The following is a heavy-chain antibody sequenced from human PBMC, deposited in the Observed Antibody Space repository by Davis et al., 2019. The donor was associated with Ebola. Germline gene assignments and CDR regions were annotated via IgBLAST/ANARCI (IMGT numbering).Heavy chain of an antibody. V-gene: IGHV3-30*19. Sequence: PGGSLRLSCEVSGFNLRNYGMHWVRQTPGKGLEWVAVISYDGSNKYYADSVKGRFTISRDNSKTTLYLQMNSLRAEDTAVYYCARGTGGSGSYPGYYGMDVWGQGTTVTVSS. CDR2: ISYDGSNK. J-gene: IGHJ6*02. D-gene: IGHD3-10*01. CDR3: ARGTGGSGSYPGYYGMDV. CDR1: GFNLRNYG.